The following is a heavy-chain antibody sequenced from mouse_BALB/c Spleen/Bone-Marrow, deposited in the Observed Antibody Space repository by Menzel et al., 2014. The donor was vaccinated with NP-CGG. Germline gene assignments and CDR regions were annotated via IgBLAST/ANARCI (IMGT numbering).Heavy chain of an antibody. CDR1: GYTFTSYT. CDR3: SRETPYYGSTYRYFDV. V-gene: IGHV1-4*01. Sequence: QVQLKESGAELARPGASVKMPCKASGYTFTSYTMHWVKQRPGQGLEWIGYINPSSGYTNYNQKFKDKATLTADKSSSTAYMQLSSLTSEDSAVYYCSRETPYYGSTYRYFDVWGAGTTVTVSS. J-gene: IGHJ1*01. CDR2: INPSSGYT. D-gene: IGHD1-1*01.